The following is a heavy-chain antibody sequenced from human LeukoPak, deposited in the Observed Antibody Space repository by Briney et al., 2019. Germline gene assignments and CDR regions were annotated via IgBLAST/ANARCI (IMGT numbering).Heavy chain of an antibody. D-gene: IGHD4-17*01. V-gene: IGHV2-5*02. CDR1: GFSLRTGGVG. CDR3: ARRGDYRNYFDY. J-gene: IGHJ4*02. Sequence: SGPTLVNPPQTLTLTCTFSGFSLRTGGVGVGWIRQPPGKAPEWLPVIYWDDDKRFSPSLKTRLTITKDTPKNQVVLTMTNMDPVDTATYYCARRGDYRNYFDYWGQGTLVTVSS. CDR2: IYWDDDK.